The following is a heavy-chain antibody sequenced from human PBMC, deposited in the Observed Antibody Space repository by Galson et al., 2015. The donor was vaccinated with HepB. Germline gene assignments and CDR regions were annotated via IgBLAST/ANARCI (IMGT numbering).Heavy chain of an antibody. Sequence: SLRLSCAASGFTFGDYVMSWFRQAPGKGLEWVGFIRSKAYGGTTEYAASVKGRFTISRDDSKTVAYLQMYRLKTEDTAVYYCARGDRAVAGTLRLRGVFHHWGQGTLVTVSS. CDR2: IRSKAYGGTT. J-gene: IGHJ1*01. CDR3: ARGDRAVAGTLRLRGVFHH. D-gene: IGHD6-19*01. V-gene: IGHV3-49*03. CDR1: GFTFGDYV.